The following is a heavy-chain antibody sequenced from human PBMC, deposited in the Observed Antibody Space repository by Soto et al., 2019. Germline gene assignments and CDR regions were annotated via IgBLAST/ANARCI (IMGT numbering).Heavy chain of an antibody. D-gene: IGHD3-22*01. V-gene: IGHV4-4*02. CDR2: IYSGGST. CDR3: ASSDRSGFGFDY. J-gene: IGHJ4*02. Sequence: SETLSLTCAVSGGSIVNRNWWSWVRQPPGKGLEWVSVIYSGGSTYYADSVKGRFTINPDTSKNQFSLQLNSVTPEDTALYYCASSDRSGFGFDYWGQGTLVTVSS. CDR1: GGSIVNRNW.